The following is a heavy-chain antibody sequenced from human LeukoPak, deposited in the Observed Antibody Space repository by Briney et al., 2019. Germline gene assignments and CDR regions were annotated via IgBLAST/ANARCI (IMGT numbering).Heavy chain of an antibody. CDR1: GFTFSSYS. J-gene: IGHJ4*02. CDR2: ISSSSSYI. CDR3: ASGMMVRGVINYFDY. V-gene: IGHV3-21*01. Sequence: GGSLRLSCAASGFTFSSYSMNWVRQAPGKGLEWVSSISSSSSYIYYADSVKGRFTISRDNAKNSLYLQMNSLRAEDTAVYYCASGMMVRGVINYFDYWGQGALVTVSS. D-gene: IGHD3-10*01.